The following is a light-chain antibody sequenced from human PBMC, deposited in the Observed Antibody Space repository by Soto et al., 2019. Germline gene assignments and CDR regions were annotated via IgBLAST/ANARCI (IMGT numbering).Light chain of an antibody. CDR3: QQSYSIPAT. CDR1: ETITTY. Sequence: DSQMTQAPSSLSASVGDRVTITCRASETITTYLNWYQQKPGKALRLLIRAASDLQNGVPARFGGSGSATYFTLTINSLQPEDFATYYCQQSYSIPATFGQGTKVDIK. V-gene: IGKV1-39*01. CDR2: AAS. J-gene: IGKJ1*01.